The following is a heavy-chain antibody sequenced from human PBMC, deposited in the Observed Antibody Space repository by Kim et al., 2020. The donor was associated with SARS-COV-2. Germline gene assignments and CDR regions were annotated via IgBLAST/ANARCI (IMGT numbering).Heavy chain of an antibody. CDR1: GYTFTSYG. Sequence: ASVKVSCKASGYTFTSYGISWVRQAPGQGLEWMGWISAYNGNTNYAQKLQGRVTMTTDTSTSTAYMELRSLRSDDTAVYYCARDGAGGYSYGWWTKNYYGMDVWGQGTTVTVSS. V-gene: IGHV1-18*04. CDR2: ISAYNGNT. CDR3: ARDGAGGYSYGWWTKNYYGMDV. D-gene: IGHD5-18*01. J-gene: IGHJ6*02.